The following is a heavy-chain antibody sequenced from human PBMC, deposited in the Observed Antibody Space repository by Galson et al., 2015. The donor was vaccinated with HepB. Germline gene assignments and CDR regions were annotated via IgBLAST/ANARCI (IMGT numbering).Heavy chain of an antibody. CDR3: AKHPVVTPRPDPKYWYFDR. Sequence: SLRLSCAASGFTFDDYGMSWVRQAPGKGLEWVSGINWNGGSTGYADSVKGRFTISRDNAKNSLYLQMNSLRAEDTALYHCAKHPVVTPRPDPKYWYFDRWGRGTLVTVYS. CDR2: INWNGGST. D-gene: IGHD4-23*01. V-gene: IGHV3-20*01. CDR1: GFTFDDYG. J-gene: IGHJ2*01.